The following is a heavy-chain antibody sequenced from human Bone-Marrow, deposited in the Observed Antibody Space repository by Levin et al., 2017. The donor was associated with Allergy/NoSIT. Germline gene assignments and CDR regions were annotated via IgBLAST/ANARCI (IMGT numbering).Heavy chain of an antibody. CDR3: ATFYLKNGANWRSFDS. V-gene: IGHV4-61*01. CDR2: IYYSGST. J-gene: IGHJ4*02. CDR1: GGSVTNANYY. Sequence: SQTLSLTCTVSGGSVTNANYYWSWIRQPPGKGLEWLGYIYYSGSTHYNPSLESRVTISVDTSKKQFSLRLTSVTTADTAVYYCATFYLKNGANWRSFDSWGQGTLVTVSS. D-gene: IGHD4/OR15-4a*01.